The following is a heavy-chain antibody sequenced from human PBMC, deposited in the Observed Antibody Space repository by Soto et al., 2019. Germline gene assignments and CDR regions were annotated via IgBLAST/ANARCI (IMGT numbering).Heavy chain of an antibody. CDR3: ARAPRWERIHYFDY. CDR2: IYSGGST. Sequence: PGGSLRLSCAASGFTVSSNYMSWVRQAPGKELEWVSVIYSGGSTYYADSVKGRFTISRDNSKNTLYLQMNSLRAEDSAVYYCARAPRWERIHYFDYWGQGT. J-gene: IGHJ4*02. D-gene: IGHD1-26*01. V-gene: IGHV3-66*01. CDR1: GFTVSSNY.